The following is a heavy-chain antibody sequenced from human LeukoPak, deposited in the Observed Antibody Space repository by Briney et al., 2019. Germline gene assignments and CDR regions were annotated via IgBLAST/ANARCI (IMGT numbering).Heavy chain of an antibody. D-gene: IGHD3-22*01. J-gene: IGHJ4*02. CDR2: IYSGGST. Sequence: GGSLRISCAASGFTVSSNYMSWVRQAPGKGLEWVSVIYSGGSTYYADSVKGRFTISRDNSKNTLYLQMNSLRAEDTAVYYCAREGYYDSSGYYYWGQGTLVTVSS. CDR1: GFTVSSNY. CDR3: AREGYYDSSGYYY. V-gene: IGHV3-66*01.